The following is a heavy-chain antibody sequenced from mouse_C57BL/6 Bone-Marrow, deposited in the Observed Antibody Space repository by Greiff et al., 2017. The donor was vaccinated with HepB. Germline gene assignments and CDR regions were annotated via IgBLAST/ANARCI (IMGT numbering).Heavy chain of an antibody. CDR1: GYAFSSSW. J-gene: IGHJ4*01. CDR2: IYPGDGDT. V-gene: IGHV1-82*01. Sequence: VQRVESGPELVKPGASVKISCKASGYAFSSSWMNWVKQRPGKGLEWIGRIYPGDGDTNYNGKFKGKATLTADKSSSTAYMQLSSLTSEDSAVYCCARRGYAMDYGGQGTSVTVS. CDR3: ARRGYAMDY.